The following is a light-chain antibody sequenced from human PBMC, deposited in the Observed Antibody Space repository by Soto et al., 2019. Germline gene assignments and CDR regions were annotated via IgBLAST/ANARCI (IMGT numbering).Light chain of an antibody. CDR2: TDN. CDR1: SSNIGNNI. CDR3: AAWAYSLIGWV. J-gene: IGLJ3*02. V-gene: IGLV1-44*01. Sequence: QSVLTQPPSASAPPGQRVTLSCSGSSSNIGNNIENWYQQLPGTAPKLLIYTDNRRPSGVPDRFSGSKSGTSASLAISGLQSDYEADYYCAAWAYSLIGWVFGGGTKVTVL.